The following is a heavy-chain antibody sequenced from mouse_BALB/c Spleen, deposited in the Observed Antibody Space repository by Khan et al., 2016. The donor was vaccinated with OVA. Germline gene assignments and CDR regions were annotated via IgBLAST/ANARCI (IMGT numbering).Heavy chain of an antibody. CDR2: INPRSDYT. D-gene: IGHD2-14*01. CDR1: GYTFPSNT. J-gene: IGHJ4*01. Sequence: QMQLQQSGAELARPGASVKMSCKASGYTFPSNTMHWVKQRPGQGLEWIGYINPRSDYTIYNQKFKDMATLTADISSTTAYMQLSSLTSDDSAVYYCARRTTGYAMDYWGQGTSVTVSS. V-gene: IGHV1-4*01. CDR3: ARRTTGYAMDY.